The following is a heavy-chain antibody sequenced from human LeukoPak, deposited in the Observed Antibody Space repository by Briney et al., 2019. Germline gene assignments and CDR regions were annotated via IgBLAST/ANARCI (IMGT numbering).Heavy chain of an antibody. CDR3: ARRSIVDWYFDL. CDR2: VYYSGDT. D-gene: IGHD1-26*01. J-gene: IGHJ2*01. CDR1: GGSISSYN. V-gene: IGHV4-59*08. Sequence: SETLSLTCTASGGSISSYNWSWIRQPPGKGLEWIGYVYYSGDTNHKPSLKSRVTILVDTSKNQFSLKLSSVTAADTAVYYCARRSIVDWYFDLWGRGTLVTVSS.